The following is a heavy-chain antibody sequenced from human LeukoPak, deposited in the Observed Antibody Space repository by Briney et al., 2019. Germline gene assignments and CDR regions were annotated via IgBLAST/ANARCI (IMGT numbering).Heavy chain of an antibody. CDR3: ARGHQGGYYDSSGLLDY. CDR2: INHSGST. Sequence: PSETLSLTCAVYGGSFSGYYWSWIRQPPGKGLSLIGSINHSGSTNYNPSLKSRVTISVDTSKNQFSLKLSSVTAADTAVYYCARGHQGGYYDSSGLLDYWGQGTLVTVSS. V-gene: IGHV4-34*01. D-gene: IGHD3-22*01. CDR1: GGSFSGYY. J-gene: IGHJ4*02.